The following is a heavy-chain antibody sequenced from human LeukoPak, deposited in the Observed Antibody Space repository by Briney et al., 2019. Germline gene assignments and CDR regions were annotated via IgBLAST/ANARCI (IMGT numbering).Heavy chain of an antibody. V-gene: IGHV3-7*01. CDR1: GFIFSSLW. CDR2: IKEGGSEK. D-gene: IGHD5-12*01. J-gene: IGHJ4*02. Sequence: GVSVTLSCAASGFIFSSLWMAWAPQARGEGLEWLTNIKEGGSEKEYVVSVKGIFTIYRDNSRNSVFVQMNSLRPADISLYHCAIDVDWPAVCLFFHSWGQGTLVTVSS. CDR3: AIDVDWPAVCLFFHS.